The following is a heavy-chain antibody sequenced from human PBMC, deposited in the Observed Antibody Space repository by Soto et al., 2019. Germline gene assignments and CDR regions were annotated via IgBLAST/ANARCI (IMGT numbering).Heavy chain of an antibody. CDR1: GGSISSTSYY. V-gene: IGHV4-39*01. D-gene: IGHD5-18*01. J-gene: IGHJ4*02. Sequence: QLQLQESGPGLVKPSETLSLTCTVSGGSISSTSYYWGWIRQPPGKGLEWIGTIYYSGTTYYNPSLKSRVTISVDTSKNQFSLKLSSVTAADPAVYYCARLDSAMVPLDYWGQGTLVTVSS. CDR3: ARLDSAMVPLDY. CDR2: IYYSGTT.